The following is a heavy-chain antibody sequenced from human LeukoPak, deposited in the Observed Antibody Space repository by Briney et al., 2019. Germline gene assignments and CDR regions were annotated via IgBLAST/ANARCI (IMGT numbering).Heavy chain of an antibody. Sequence: SETLSLTCTVSGDSISSRDYYWGWIRQPPGKGLEWIRNIHSSWNIYNNPSLKSRITITLDTTNNQFSRRPFSLSAADTAVYYCSRGRYNSKTDFDYWGQGTLVTVSS. V-gene: IGHV4-39*07. J-gene: IGHJ4*02. CDR1: GDSISSRDYY. D-gene: IGHD3-16*02. CDR2: IHSSWNI. CDR3: SRGRYNSKTDFDY.